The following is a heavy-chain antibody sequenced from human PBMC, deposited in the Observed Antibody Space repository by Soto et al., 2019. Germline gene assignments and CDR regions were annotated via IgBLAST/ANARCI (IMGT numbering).Heavy chain of an antibody. D-gene: IGHD2-2*01. V-gene: IGHV1-8*01. Sequence: QVQLVHSGAEVKKPGASVKVSCKASGYTFSTYDINWVRQATGQGLEWLGWMNPQSGRTGYVQKFQGRVTMTRNTSTSTAYMELSSLRFDDTAVYYCARRIVPAAAGIGMDVWGQGTTVTVSS. CDR1: GYTFSTYD. CDR3: ARRIVPAAAGIGMDV. CDR2: MNPQSGRT. J-gene: IGHJ6*02.